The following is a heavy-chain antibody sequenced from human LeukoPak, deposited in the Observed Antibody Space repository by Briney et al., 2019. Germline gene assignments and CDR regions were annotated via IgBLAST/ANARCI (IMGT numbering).Heavy chain of an antibody. CDR2: ISYDGSNK. J-gene: IGHJ3*02. CDR1: GFTFSTYG. D-gene: IGHD4-17*01. Sequence: GGSLRLSCAASGFTFSTYGMHWVRQAPGKGLEWVAVISYDGSNKYYADSVKGRFTISRDNSKNTLYLQMNSLRAEDTAVYYCAKETDYGSDAFDIWGQGTMVTVSS. V-gene: IGHV3-30*18. CDR3: AKETDYGSDAFDI.